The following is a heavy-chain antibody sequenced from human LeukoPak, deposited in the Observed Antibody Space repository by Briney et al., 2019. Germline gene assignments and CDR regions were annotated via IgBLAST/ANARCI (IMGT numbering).Heavy chain of an antibody. CDR1: GFTFSSYT. CDR3: AKGLTVPAARVGWFDP. D-gene: IGHD2-2*01. V-gene: IGHV3-23*01. J-gene: IGHJ5*02. CDR2: ITTSDGNT. Sequence: GGSLRLSCAASGFTFSSYTMSWVRQAPGKGLEWVSTITTSDGNTYYADSVKGRFTVSRDNSKNTLFVQMNSLRAEDTAVYYCAKGLTVPAARVGWFDPWGQGTLVTVSS.